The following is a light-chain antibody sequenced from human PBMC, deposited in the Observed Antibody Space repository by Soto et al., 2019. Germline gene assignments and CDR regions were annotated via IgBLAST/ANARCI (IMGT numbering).Light chain of an antibody. J-gene: IGLJ1*01. CDR2: GVT. V-gene: IGLV2-14*01. Sequence: QSALTQPASVSGSPGQSITISCTGSGSDIGAYNYVSWYQQHPGKAPKLLIHGVTRRPSGVSSRFSASKSAYTASLTISGLQAEDGANYYCSSFTTSYFYVFXPGTKVTVL. CDR3: SSFTTSYFYV. CDR1: GSDIGAYNY.